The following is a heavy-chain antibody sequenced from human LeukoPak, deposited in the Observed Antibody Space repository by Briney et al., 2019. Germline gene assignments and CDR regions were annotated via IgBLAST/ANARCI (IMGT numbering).Heavy chain of an antibody. Sequence: ASVKVSCKASGYTFTSYDINWVRQATGQGLEWMGWMNPNSGNTGYAQKFQGRVTTTRNTSISTAYMELSSLRSEDAAVYYCAGYGYYYDSSGKGYFDYWGQGTLVTVSS. CDR3: AGYGYYYDSSGKGYFDY. V-gene: IGHV1-8*01. D-gene: IGHD3-22*01. J-gene: IGHJ4*02. CDR2: MNPNSGNT. CDR1: GYTFTSYD.